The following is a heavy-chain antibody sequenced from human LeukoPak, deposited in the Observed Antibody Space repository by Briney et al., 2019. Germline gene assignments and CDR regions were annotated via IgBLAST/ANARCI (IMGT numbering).Heavy chain of an antibody. J-gene: IGHJ4*02. V-gene: IGHV1-18*01. Sequence: GASVKVSCKASGYTFTSYGISWVRQAPGQGLEWMGWISAYNGNTNYAQKLQGRVTMTTDTSTSTAYMELRSLRSDDTAVYYCARLYYDFWSGYFYPLDYWGQGTLVTVSS. CDR1: GYTFTSYG. CDR2: ISAYNGNT. CDR3: ARLYYDFWSGYFYPLDY. D-gene: IGHD3-3*01.